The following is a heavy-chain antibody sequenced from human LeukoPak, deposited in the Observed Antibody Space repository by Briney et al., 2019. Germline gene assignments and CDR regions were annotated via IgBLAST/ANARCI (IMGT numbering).Heavy chain of an antibody. V-gene: IGHV3-48*03. D-gene: IGHD2-8*01. CDR2: INSADNVE. J-gene: IGHJ5*02. Sequence: GGSLRLSCAASGSTFSSYAIHWVRQAPGKGPEWVAHINSADNVEYYTDSVRGRFTMSRDNAKDLLYLQMNSLRDEDTAVYYCARDTVNGPFVISLDLWGQGVLVTVSS. CDR3: ARDTVNGPFVISLDL. CDR1: GSTFSSYA.